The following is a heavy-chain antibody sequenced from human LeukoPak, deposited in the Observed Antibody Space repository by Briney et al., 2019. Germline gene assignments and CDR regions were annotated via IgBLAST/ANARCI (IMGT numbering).Heavy chain of an antibody. Sequence: GSLSLSCAASGFTVSSNYMSWVRQAPGKGLEWVAVIWYDGSKKYYADSVKGRFTISRDNFKNTLDLQMDSLRPEDTAVYYCARMSGSHIDSWGQGTLVTVSS. CDR2: IWYDGSKK. CDR3: ARMSGSHIDS. V-gene: IGHV3-33*08. J-gene: IGHJ4*02. CDR1: GFTVSSNY. D-gene: IGHD1-26*01.